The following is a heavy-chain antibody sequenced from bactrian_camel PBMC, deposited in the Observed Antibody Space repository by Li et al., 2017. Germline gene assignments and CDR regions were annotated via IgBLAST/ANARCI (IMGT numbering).Heavy chain of an antibody. CDR3: AAPALYSNEYVGFAY. D-gene: IGHD2*01. Sequence: VQLVESGGGLVQPGGSLRLSCAASGFANAAYYMNWVRQSSGKGLEWVASIYTGDGGTLYVDSVEGRFTISLNNAKTTLYLQMNSLKSEDTAVYYCAAPALYSNEYVGFAYWGQGTQVTVS. CDR1: GFANAAYY. J-gene: IGHJ6*01. V-gene: IGHV3S5*01. CDR2: IYTGDGGT.